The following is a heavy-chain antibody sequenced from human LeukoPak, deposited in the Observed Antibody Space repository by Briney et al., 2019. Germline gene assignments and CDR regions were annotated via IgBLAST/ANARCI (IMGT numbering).Heavy chain of an antibody. CDR1: GYTFTSYA. CDR3: ATSEEGR. D-gene: IGHD2-15*01. V-gene: IGHV1-3*01. J-gene: IGHJ4*02. CDR2: INVGNGDT. Sequence: EASVNVSFKASGYTFTSYAIHWVRQGPGQRLEWMGWINVGNGDTKYSQKFQGRVTFTRDTSASTAYMELSSLRSEDTAVFYCATSEEGRWGQGTLVTVSS.